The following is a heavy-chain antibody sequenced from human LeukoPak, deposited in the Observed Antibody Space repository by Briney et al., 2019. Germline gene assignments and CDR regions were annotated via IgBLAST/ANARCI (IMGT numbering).Heavy chain of an antibody. Sequence: PGGALRLSCAASEFTFSHYWMTWVRQAPGKGLELVANIKKNGSEIYYVDSVKGRFTISRDNAKNSLDMQMNSLRVEDTAVYYCARSSKLHIVFLSDRHHGKSYHPPDYWGQGTLVTVSS. V-gene: IGHV3-7*01. CDR1: EFTFSHYW. CDR3: ARSSKLHIVFLSDRHHGKSYHPPDY. J-gene: IGHJ4*02. D-gene: IGHD2-15*01. CDR2: IKKNGSEI.